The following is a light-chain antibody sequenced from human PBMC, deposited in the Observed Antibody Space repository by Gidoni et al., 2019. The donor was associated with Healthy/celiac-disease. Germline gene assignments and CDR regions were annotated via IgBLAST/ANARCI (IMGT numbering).Light chain of an antibody. J-gene: IGKJ1*01. CDR1: QSISSS. CDR2: GAS. V-gene: IGKV3-15*01. CDR3: QQYNIWPPWT. Sequence: EIVMTQSPATLSVSPGERATLPCRASQSISSSLAWYQQKPGQAPRLLIYGASTRAPGIPAKFSGSGSGTEFTLTISSLQSEDFAVYYCQQYNIWPPWTFXQXTKVXIK.